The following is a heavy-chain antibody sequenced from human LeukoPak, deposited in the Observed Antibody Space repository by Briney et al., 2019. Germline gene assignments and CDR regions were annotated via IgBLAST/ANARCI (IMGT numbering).Heavy chain of an antibody. CDR1: GYRFPNYA. CDR3: ARWYSRAYYGKAFDV. D-gene: IGHD6-13*01. Sequence: GESLKISCQVSGYRFPNYAIGWVRQMSGKGLEWMAIIYPGDSESRYSPSFQGQVSISVDKSINTAYLQWSSLTASDTAIYYCARWYSRAYYGKAFDVWGQGTLVTVSS. V-gene: IGHV5-51*01. J-gene: IGHJ3*01. CDR2: IYPGDSES.